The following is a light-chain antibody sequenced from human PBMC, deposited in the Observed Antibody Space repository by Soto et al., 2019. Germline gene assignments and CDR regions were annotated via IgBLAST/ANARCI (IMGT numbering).Light chain of an antibody. CDR3: QQYANSLWT. Sequence: EIVLTQSPGTLSLSPGERATFSCRASQSVSSINLNWYQQKPGQAPRLLIYGVSSRATGVPDRFSGSGSGTDFSLTISRLEPEDFAVYYCQQYANSLWTFGQGTKV. CDR1: QSVSSIN. CDR2: GVS. J-gene: IGKJ1*01. V-gene: IGKV3-20*01.